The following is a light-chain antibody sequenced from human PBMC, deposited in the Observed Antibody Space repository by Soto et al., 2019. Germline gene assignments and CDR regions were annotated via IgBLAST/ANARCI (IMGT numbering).Light chain of an antibody. V-gene: IGKV3-15*01. Sequence: EILMTQSPATLSGSPGERATLSCGASQSVSSSVAWYQQRPGQAPRFLIYGASTRATGIPARFSGSGSATEFTLTISSLQSEDFALYYCQQYNNWHTITFGHGTRLEIK. J-gene: IGKJ5*01. CDR2: GAS. CDR1: QSVSSS. CDR3: QQYNNWHTIT.